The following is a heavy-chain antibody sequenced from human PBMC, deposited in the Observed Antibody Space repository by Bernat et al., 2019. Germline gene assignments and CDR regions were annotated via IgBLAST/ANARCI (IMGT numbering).Heavy chain of an antibody. J-gene: IGHJ4*02. CDR2: IKSKTDGGTT. D-gene: IGHD1-14*01. Sequence: EVQLVESGGGLVKPGGSLRLSCAASGFTFSNAWMNWVRQAPGKGLEWVGRIKSKTDGGTTDYAAPVKGRFTISRDDSKNTLYLQMNSLRIDDTAVYFCMWEKHDAPDHWGQGTLVTVSS. V-gene: IGHV3-15*07. CDR3: MWEKHDAPDH. CDR1: GFTFSNAW.